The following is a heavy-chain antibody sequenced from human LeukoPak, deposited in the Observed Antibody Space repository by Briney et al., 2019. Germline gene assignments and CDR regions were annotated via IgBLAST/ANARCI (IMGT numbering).Heavy chain of an antibody. CDR1: GGSISSSSYH. Sequence: PSETLSLTCTVSGGSISSSSYHWGWIRQPPGKGLEWIGYIFYSGSTNYNPSLKSRVTLSVDTSKNQFSLKLGSVTAADTAVYYCARQPYMLGAYYFDYWGQGTLVTVSS. CDR2: IFYSGST. D-gene: IGHD1-26*01. J-gene: IGHJ4*02. V-gene: IGHV4-61*05. CDR3: ARQPYMLGAYYFDY.